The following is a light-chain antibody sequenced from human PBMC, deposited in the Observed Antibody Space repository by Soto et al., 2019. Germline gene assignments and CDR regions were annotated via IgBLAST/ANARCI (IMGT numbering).Light chain of an antibody. J-gene: IGKJ5*01. CDR1: QSVSDN. CDR3: QQYNSWPIT. Sequence: EVVMTQSPATPSLSPGERVTLSCMASQSVSDNLAWYQQKPGQGPRLLVYRASTRTLGIPARFSGSESGTEFTLTISSLQSEDFAVYYCQQYNSWPITFGQGKRLEIK. V-gene: IGKV3-15*01. CDR2: RAS.